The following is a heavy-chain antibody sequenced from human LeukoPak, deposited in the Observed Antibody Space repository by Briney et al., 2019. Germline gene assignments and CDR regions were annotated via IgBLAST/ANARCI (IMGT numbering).Heavy chain of an antibody. CDR2: ISSSGSAI. CDR3: AREKLSFFDSRGYFDH. J-gene: IGHJ4*02. V-gene: IGHV3-48*03. Sequence: GGSLRLSCAASGFTFSSYEMNWVRQAPGKGLEWVSFISSSGSAIHYADSVRGRFTISRDNAKNSLFLQMSRLRAEDTAVYYCAREKLSFFDSRGYFDHWGQGTLVTVSS. D-gene: IGHD3-22*01. CDR1: GFTFSSYE.